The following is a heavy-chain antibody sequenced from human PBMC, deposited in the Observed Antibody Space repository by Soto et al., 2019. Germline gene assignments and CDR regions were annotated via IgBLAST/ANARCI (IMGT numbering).Heavy chain of an antibody. V-gene: IGHV1-2*04. CDR1: GYGITVYY. Sequence: GASVRVSWKAAGYGITVYYMHWVRQAPGQGLEWMGWINPNSGGTNYAQKFQGWVTMTRDTSISTAYMELSRLRSDDTAVYYCASAKTSGPGGGTTTSFDYWGQGTLVTVSS. CDR3: ASAKTSGPGGGTTTSFDY. J-gene: IGHJ4*02. D-gene: IGHD1-26*01. CDR2: INPNSGGT.